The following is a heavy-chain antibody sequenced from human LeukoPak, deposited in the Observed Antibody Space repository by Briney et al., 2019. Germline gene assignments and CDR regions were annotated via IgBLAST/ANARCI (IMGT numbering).Heavy chain of an antibody. CDR2: ISSSSSYI. CDR3: ASGIGGAFDI. V-gene: IGHV3-21*01. Sequence: AGGSLRLSCAASGFTLSSYNMNWVRQAPGKGLEWVSSISSSSSYIYYAASVKGRFTISRDNARNSLYLQMNSLRAKDTAVYYCASGIGGAFDIWGQGTMVTVSS. D-gene: IGHD2-15*01. CDR1: GFTLSSYN. J-gene: IGHJ3*02.